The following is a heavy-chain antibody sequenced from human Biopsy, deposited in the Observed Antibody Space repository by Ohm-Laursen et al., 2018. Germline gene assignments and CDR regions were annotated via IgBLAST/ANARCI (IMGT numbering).Heavy chain of an antibody. V-gene: IGHV3-9*01. CDR3: ARDRGQNYYDSTGYYNGMDV. Sequence: SLRLSCTASGFKFHDYAMHWVRQRPGKGLEWVSGISWISRNTGYADSVKGRFTITRDNAKKSLYLQMNSLRPEDTALYYCARDRGQNYYDSTGYYNGMDVWGQGTTVTVAS. CDR1: GFKFHDYA. CDR2: ISWISRNT. J-gene: IGHJ6*02. D-gene: IGHD3-22*01.